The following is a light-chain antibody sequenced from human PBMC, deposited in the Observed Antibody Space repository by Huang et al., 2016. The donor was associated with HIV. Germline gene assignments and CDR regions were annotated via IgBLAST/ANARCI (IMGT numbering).Light chain of an antibody. CDR1: QDISNY. CDR3: QQYDNLVA. V-gene: IGKV1-33*01. J-gene: IGKJ3*01. CDR2: DAS. Sequence: DIQMTQSPSSLSASVGDRVTITCQASQDISNYLNWYHQKPGKAPKLLIYDASNLETGVPSRFSRSGSGTDFTFTISSLQPEDIATYYCQQYDNLVAFGPGTKVDIE.